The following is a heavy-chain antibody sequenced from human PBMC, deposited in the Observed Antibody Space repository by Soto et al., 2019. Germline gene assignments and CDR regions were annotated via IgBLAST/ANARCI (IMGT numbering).Heavy chain of an antibody. CDR2: LYWDDDK. CDR1: GFSLSTRGVG. J-gene: IGHJ4*02. Sequence: QITLKESGPTLVKPTQTLTLTCTFSGFSLSTRGVGVGWIRQPPGKALEWLALLYWDDDKGYSPSLKSRLTITTDTSKNQVVLTVTNMDPVDTATYYCAHRPRGYSYSCDYWGQGTLVTVSS. D-gene: IGHD5-18*01. V-gene: IGHV2-5*02. CDR3: AHRPRGYSYSCDY.